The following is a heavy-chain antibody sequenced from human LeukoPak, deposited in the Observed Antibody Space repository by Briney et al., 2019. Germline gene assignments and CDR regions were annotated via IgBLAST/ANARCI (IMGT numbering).Heavy chain of an antibody. J-gene: IGHJ4*02. CDR2: ISSSSSYI. Sequence: KPGGSLRLSCAASGFTFSSYSMNWVRQAPGKGLEWVSSISSSSSYIYHADSVKGRFTISRDNAKNSLYLQMNSLRAEDTAVYYCARDIDYGDLAPDYWGQGTLVTVSS. D-gene: IGHD4-17*01. CDR3: ARDIDYGDLAPDY. V-gene: IGHV3-21*01. CDR1: GFTFSSYS.